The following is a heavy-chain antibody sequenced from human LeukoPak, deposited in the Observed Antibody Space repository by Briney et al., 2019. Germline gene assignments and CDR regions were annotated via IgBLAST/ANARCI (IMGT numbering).Heavy chain of an antibody. D-gene: IGHD5-24*01. Sequence: PGGSLRLSCAASGFTFSSYAMHWVRQAPGKGLEWVAVISYDGSNKYYADSVKGRFTISRDNSKNTLYLQMNTLRAEDTALYYCSRDSARRDGYNFDYWGQGTLVTVSS. V-gene: IGHV3-30*04. CDR2: ISYDGSNK. CDR1: GFTFSSYA. J-gene: IGHJ4*02. CDR3: SRDSARRDGYNFDY.